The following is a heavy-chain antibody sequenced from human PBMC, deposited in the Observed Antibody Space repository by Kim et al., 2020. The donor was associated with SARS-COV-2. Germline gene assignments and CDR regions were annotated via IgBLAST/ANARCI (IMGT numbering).Heavy chain of an antibody. D-gene: IGHD5-12*01. Sequence: NPSLKSRVTISVDTSKNQFSLKLSSVTAADTAVYYWARKGGYVTPNWFDPWGQGTLVTVSS. V-gene: IGHV4-39*01. J-gene: IGHJ5*02. CDR3: ARKGGYVTPNWFDP.